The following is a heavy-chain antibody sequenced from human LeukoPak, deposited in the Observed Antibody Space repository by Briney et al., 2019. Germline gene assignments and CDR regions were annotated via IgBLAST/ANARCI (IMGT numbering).Heavy chain of an antibody. J-gene: IGHJ4*02. CDR3: ARDPNRVTAIPGY. V-gene: IGHV1-18*01. CDR1: GYTFTNYG. CDR2: ISAYNGNT. Sequence: ASVKVSCKASGYTFTNYGINWVRQAPGQGLEWMGWISAYNGNTNYAQKLQGRVTMTTDTSTSTAYKELRRLRSDDTAVYYCARDPNRVTAIPGYWGQGTLVTVSS. D-gene: IGHD2-21*02.